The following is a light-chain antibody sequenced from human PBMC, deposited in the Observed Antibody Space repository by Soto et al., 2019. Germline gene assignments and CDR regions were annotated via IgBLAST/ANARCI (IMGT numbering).Light chain of an antibody. Sequence: DIVLTQSPGTLSVSPGERATLSCRASQTISSNYLAWYQQKPGQPPSLLIYVTSSSATGIPDRFSGSGSGPDFTLTISRLEPEDSAIYYCQQYISWTFGQGTKVEIK. J-gene: IGKJ1*01. CDR1: QTISSNY. CDR2: VTS. V-gene: IGKV3-20*01. CDR3: QQYISWT.